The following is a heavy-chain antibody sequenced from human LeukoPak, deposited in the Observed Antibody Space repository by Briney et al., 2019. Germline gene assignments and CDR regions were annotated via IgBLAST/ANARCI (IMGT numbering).Heavy chain of an antibody. D-gene: IGHD4-17*01. CDR1: RFTFSDSA. J-gene: IGHJ4*02. CDR3: TGGTTMTTLDY. V-gene: IGHV3-73*01. Sequence: GGSLKLSCAAPRFTFSDSAMHWVRQASGKGLEWVGRIRSKAGNYATEYGASVKGRFTISRDDSKNTAYLQMNSLKTEDTAVYYCTGGTTMTTLDYWGQGTLVTVSS. CDR2: IRSKAGNYAT.